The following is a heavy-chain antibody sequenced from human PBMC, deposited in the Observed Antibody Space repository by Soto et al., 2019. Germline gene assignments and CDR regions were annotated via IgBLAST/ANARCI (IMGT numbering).Heavy chain of an antibody. V-gene: IGHV4-39*01. CDR3: TRPLIDNWSQWHAFDF. Sequence: QLQLQESGPGLVKPAETLSLKCAVSGGSVSSGNYFWGWIRQPPGKGLEWIGNIYYNGDTYYSPSLKIRVIMSVESDQNQVSVRLTSVTAADTAVYYCTRPLIDNWSQWHAFDFWGQGTLVTVSS. J-gene: IGHJ3*01. CDR1: GGSVSSGNYF. D-gene: IGHD1-20*01. CDR2: IYYNGDT.